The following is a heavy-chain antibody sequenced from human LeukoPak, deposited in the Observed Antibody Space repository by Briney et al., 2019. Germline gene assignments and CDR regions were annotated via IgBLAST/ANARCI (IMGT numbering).Heavy chain of an antibody. Sequence: ASVKVSCKASGYTFTSYGISWVRQAPGQGLEWMGWISAYNGNTNYAQKFQGRVTMTTDTSTSTAYMELRSLRSDDTAVYYCARDRPTYYYDSSGYPGIWGQGTMVTVSS. CDR2: ISAYNGNT. D-gene: IGHD3-22*01. J-gene: IGHJ3*02. V-gene: IGHV1-18*01. CDR1: GYTFTSYG. CDR3: ARDRPTYYYDSSGYPGI.